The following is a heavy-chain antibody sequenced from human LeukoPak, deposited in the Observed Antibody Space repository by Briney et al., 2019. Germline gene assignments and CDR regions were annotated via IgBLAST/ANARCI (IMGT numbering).Heavy chain of an antibody. D-gene: IGHD3-22*01. CDR2: ISSSSNYR. J-gene: IGHJ4*02. CDR3: ARALVYDSSGYYLDY. CDR1: GFTFSIYS. Sequence: PGGFLRLSCAASGFTFSIYSMNWVRQAPGKGLEWVSSISSSSNYRYYADSVKGRFTISRDNARNSLYLQMNSLRAEDTAAYYCARALVYDSSGYYLDYWGQGTLVTVSS. V-gene: IGHV3-21*01.